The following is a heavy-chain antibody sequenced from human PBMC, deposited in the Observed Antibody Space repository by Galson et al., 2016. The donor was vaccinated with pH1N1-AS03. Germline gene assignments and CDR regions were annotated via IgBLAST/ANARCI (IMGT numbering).Heavy chain of an antibody. CDR1: GFSFSNYT. CDR3: ANGDDFWSGYSPNYYYCMDV. CDR2: ISGSGGTT. D-gene: IGHD3-3*01. V-gene: IGHV3-23*01. Sequence: SLRLSCAASGFSFSNYTMTWVRQAPGKGLEWVSGISGSGGTTYYAESVKGRSAISRDNSKNPLYLLMNSLRAEDTAVYYCANGDDFWSGYSPNYYYCMDVWGKGTTVTYSS. J-gene: IGHJ6*03.